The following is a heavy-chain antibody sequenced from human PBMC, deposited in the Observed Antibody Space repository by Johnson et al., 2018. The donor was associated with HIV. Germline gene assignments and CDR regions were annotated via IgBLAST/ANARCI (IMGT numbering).Heavy chain of an antibody. CDR3: AREGPSERAGFDI. Sequence: EVQLVESGGGLVKPGGSLRLSCAASGLSFSRSWMHWVRQAPGKGLVWVSRTNNDGSTTTYADSVKGRFTVSRDKVKNTLHLQMNSLRAEDTAVYYCAREGPSERAGFDIWGQGTMVTVSS. CDR1: GLSFSRSW. CDR2: TNNDGSTT. J-gene: IGHJ3*02. V-gene: IGHV3-74*01.